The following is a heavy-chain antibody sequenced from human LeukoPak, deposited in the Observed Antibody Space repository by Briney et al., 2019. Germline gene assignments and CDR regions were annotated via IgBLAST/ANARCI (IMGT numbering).Heavy chain of an antibody. D-gene: IGHD5-24*01. V-gene: IGHV4-59*01. CDR2: IYYSGST. CDR3: AREGDGFPYYFDY. Sequence: SETLSLTCTHSGGSISSYYWRWIRQPPGKGLEWIGYIYYSGSTNYNPSLKSRVTISVDTSKNQFSLKLSSVTAADTAVYYCAREGDGFPYYFDYWGQGTLVTVSS. CDR1: GGSISSYY. J-gene: IGHJ4*02.